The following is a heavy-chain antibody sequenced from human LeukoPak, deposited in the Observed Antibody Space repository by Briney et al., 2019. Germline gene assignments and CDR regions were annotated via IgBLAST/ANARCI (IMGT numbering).Heavy chain of an antibody. CDR2: ITSTSSSM. CDR1: GFTFSTYR. Sequence: GGSLRLSCAASGFTFSTYRMHWVRQAPGKGLEWVSSITSTSSSMSYADSVEGRFTISRDNAKNTLYLQMNSLRAEDTAVYYCARDREDIVVVPAAKPSYLGMDVWGQGTTVTVSS. CDR3: ARDREDIVVVPAAKPSYLGMDV. D-gene: IGHD2-2*01. V-gene: IGHV3-21*01. J-gene: IGHJ6*02.